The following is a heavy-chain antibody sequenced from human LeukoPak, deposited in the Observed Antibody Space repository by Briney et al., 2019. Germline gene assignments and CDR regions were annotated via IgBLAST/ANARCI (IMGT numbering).Heavy chain of an antibody. CDR3: AKIGAVAGHFDY. CDR2: IRYDGSDK. D-gene: IGHD6-19*01. J-gene: IGHJ4*02. V-gene: IGHV3-30*02. CDR1: GFTFSRYG. Sequence: HPGGSLRLSCAASGFTFSRYGMHWVRQAPGKGLEWVAFIRYDGSDKSYADSVKGRFIISRDNSKNTLYLQMNSLRAEDTAMYYCAKIGAVAGHFDYWGQGTLVTVSS.